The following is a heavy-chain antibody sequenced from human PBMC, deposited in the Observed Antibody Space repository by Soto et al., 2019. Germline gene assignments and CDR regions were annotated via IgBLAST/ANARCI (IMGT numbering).Heavy chain of an antibody. V-gene: IGHV3-30*18. CDR1: GFTFRNYG. CDR3: AKENQHLVHDY. CDR2: ISHDGSDK. J-gene: IGHJ4*02. D-gene: IGHD6-13*01. Sequence: QVQLVESGGGVVRPGRSLSLTCAASGFTFRNYGMHWVRQAPGKGLEWVAVISHDGSDKYYADSMTGRFIISRDNSENTLFLNMNSLKPEDTAVYYCAKENQHLVHDYWGQGTLVTVSS.